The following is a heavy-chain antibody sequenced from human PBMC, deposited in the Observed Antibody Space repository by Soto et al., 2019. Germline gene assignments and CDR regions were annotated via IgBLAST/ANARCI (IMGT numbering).Heavy chain of an antibody. V-gene: IGHV1-69*01. CDR3: ARADTSFGVVISSGWFDP. J-gene: IGHJ5*02. Sequence: QVQLVQSGAEVKKPGSSVKVSCKASGGTFSSYAISWVRQAPGQGLEWMGGIIPIFGTANYAQKFQGRVTSTADESTSTAYMELSSLRSEDTAVYYCARADTSFGVVISSGWFDPWGQGTLVTVSS. D-gene: IGHD3-3*01. CDR1: GGTFSSYA. CDR2: IIPIFGTA.